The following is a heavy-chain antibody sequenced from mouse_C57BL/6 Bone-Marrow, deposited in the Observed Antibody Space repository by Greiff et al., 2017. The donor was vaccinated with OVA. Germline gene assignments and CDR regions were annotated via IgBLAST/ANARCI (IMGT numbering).Heavy chain of an antibody. D-gene: IGHD4-1*01. CDR3: ARGTGTSDFDY. V-gene: IGHV1-81*01. Sequence: VKLQESGAELARPGASVKLSCKASGYTFTSYGISWVKQRTGQGLEWIGEIYPRSGNTYYNEKFKGKATLTADKSSSTAYMELRSLTSEDSAVYFCARGTGTSDFDYWGQGTTLTVSS. CDR1: GYTFTSYG. CDR2: IYPRSGNT. J-gene: IGHJ2*01.